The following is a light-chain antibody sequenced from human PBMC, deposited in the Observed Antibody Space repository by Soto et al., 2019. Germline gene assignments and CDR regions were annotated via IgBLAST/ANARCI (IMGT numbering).Light chain of an antibody. Sequence: VVMTQSPATLSVSPGERATLSCRSSEDIGSNLAWYRQKPGQPPELLIYGASTRATGIPARFSGSGSGRDFALTISSQQYEDFAVYYFQQYHNWLTLGGGTSEGIK. J-gene: IGKJ4*01. CDR3: QQYHNWLT. CDR1: EDIGSN. CDR2: GAS. V-gene: IGKV3-15*01.